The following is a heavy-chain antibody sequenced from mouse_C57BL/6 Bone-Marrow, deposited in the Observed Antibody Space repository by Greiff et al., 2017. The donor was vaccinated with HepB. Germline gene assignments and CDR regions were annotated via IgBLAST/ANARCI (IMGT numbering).Heavy chain of an antibody. CDR2: IWSGGST. J-gene: IGHJ3*01. V-gene: IGHV2-2*01. CDR1: GFSLTSYG. CDR3: ASYYDYAWFAY. Sequence: QVQLKESGPGLVQPSQSLSITCPVSGFSLTSYGVHWVRQSPGKGLEWLGVIWSGGSTDYNAAFISRLSISKDNSKSQVFFKMNSLQADDTAIYYCASYYDYAWFAYWGQGTLVTVSA. D-gene: IGHD2-4*01.